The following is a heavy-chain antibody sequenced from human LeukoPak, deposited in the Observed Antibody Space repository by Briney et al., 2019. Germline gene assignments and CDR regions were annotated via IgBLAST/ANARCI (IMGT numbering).Heavy chain of an antibody. Sequence: GESQKISCKGSGYRFATSWIAWVRQMPEKGLEWMGIICPDDSDSRYSPSFEGQVTFSVDKSISTAYLQWSSLKASDTAIYYCARGAYGSGSSLDVWGQGTPVTVSS. D-gene: IGHD3-10*01. CDR1: GYRFATSW. J-gene: IGHJ6*02. CDR2: ICPDDSDS. V-gene: IGHV5-51*01. CDR3: ARGAYGSGSSLDV.